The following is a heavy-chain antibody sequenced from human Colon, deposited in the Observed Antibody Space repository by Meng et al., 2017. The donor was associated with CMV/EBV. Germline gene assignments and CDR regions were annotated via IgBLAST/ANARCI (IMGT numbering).Heavy chain of an antibody. CDR2: ISYSGSS. Sequence: GSLRLSCTVSGGSVSSGPYYWSWIRQPPGKGLEWIAFISYSGSSNYNPSLKSRVTISADTSKNKISLKLSSVTAADTAMYYCVRTWDYWGQGTLVTVSS. V-gene: IGHV4-61*01. CDR3: VRTWDY. CDR1: GGSVSSGPYY. J-gene: IGHJ4*02.